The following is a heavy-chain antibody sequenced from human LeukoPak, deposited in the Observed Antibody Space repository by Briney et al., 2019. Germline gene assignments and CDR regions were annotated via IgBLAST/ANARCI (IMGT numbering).Heavy chain of an antibody. CDR3: AREDSGWYVDY. Sequence: ASVKVSCKASGYTFTDYYMHWVRQAPGQGLEWMGWINPNSAGTNYAQKFEGRVTMTRDTPISTAYMELSRLRSDDTAVYYCAREDSGWYVDYWGQGTLVTVSS. CDR1: GYTFTDYY. CDR2: INPNSAGT. J-gene: IGHJ4*02. D-gene: IGHD6-19*01. V-gene: IGHV1-2*02.